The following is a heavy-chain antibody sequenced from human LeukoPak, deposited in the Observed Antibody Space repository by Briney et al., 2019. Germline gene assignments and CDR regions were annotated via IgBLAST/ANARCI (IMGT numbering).Heavy chain of an antibody. J-gene: IGHJ6*03. CDR2: IYTSGST. CDR1: GGSISSYY. D-gene: IGHD5-24*01. V-gene: IGHV4-4*07. Sequence: SETLSLTCTVSGGSISSYYGSWIRQPAGKGLEWIGRIYTSGSTIYNPSLKSRVTMSVDTSKHQSSLKPSSVTAADTAVYYCARAALRRDGYNSYYYYYYRDVWGKGTTVTVSS. CDR3: ARAALRRDGYNSYYYYYYRDV.